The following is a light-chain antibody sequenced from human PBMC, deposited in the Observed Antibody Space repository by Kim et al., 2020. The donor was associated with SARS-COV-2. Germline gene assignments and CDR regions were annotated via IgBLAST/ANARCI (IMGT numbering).Light chain of an antibody. CDR3: NSRDSKDNVV. CDR2: GKN. Sequence: SSELTQDPAVSVALGQTVRITCQGDSLRSYYATWYQQKPGQAPILVIYGKNNRPSGIPDRFSGSSSGNTTSLTITGAQAEDEADYYCNSRDSKDNVVFGG. V-gene: IGLV3-19*01. J-gene: IGLJ2*01. CDR1: SLRSYY.